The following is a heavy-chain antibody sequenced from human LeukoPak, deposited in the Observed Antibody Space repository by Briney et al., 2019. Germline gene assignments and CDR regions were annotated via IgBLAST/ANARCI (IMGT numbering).Heavy chain of an antibody. D-gene: IGHD3-22*01. CDR3: ARAPYYYDSSGPIDY. J-gene: IGHJ4*02. CDR1: GYTFTGYY. CDR2: INPHSGGT. Sequence: GASVKASCKASGYTFTGYYMHWVRQAPGQGLEWMGWINPHSGGTNSAQMFQGRVTMTRDTSISTAYMELSRLRSDDTAVYYCARAPYYYDSSGPIDYWGQGALVTVSS. V-gene: IGHV1-2*02.